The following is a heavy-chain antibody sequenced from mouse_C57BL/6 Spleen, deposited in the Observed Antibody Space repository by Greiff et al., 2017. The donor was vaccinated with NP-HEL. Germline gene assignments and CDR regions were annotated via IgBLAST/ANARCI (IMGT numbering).Heavy chain of an antibody. V-gene: IGHV1-55*01. CDR3: ARDGGYYPAWFAY. CDR2: IYPGSGST. D-gene: IGHD2-3*01. J-gene: IGHJ3*01. CDR1: GYTFTSYW. Sequence: QVQLQQPGAELVKPGASVKMSCKASGYTFTSYWITWVKQRPGQGLEWIGDIYPGSGSTNYNEKFKSKATLTVDTSSSTAYMQLSSLTSEDSAVYYCARDGGYYPAWFAYWGQGTLVTVSA.